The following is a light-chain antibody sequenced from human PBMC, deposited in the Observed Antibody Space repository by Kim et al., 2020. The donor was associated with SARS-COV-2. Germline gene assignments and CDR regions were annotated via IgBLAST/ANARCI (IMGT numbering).Light chain of an antibody. CDR1: QSVSSN. Sequence: SGSAGERATLSGRASQSVSSNLAWYQQKAGQATRLLFYGASTRAAGTPARFGGGGSGTEFPLTSSSLQSEVFVIYYCQQYNNWSLFGQGTKVDIK. V-gene: IGKV3-15*01. CDR2: GAS. J-gene: IGKJ1*01. CDR3: QQYNNWSL.